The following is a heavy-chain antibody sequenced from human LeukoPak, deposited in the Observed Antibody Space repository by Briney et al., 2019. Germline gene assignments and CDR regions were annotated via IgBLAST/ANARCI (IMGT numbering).Heavy chain of an antibody. J-gene: IGHJ3*02. CDR2: INPNSGGT. Sequence: ASVKVSCKASGYTFTSYGISWVRQAPGQGLEWMGWINPNSGGTNYAQKFQGRVTMTRDTSISTAYMELSRLRSDDTAVYYCARDLPRSLVIMGLDAFDIWGQGTMVTVSS. D-gene: IGHD3-9*01. V-gene: IGHV1-2*02. CDR3: ARDLPRSLVIMGLDAFDI. CDR1: GYTFTSYG.